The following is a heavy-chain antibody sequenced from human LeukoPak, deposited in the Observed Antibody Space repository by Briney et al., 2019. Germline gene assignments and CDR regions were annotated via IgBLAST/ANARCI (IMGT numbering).Heavy chain of an antibody. CDR1: GGSFSGYY. CDR3: ARVPTGA. CDR2: INHSGSI. Sequence: SETLSLTCAVYGGSFSGYYWSWIRQPPGKGLEWVGEINHSGSINHTPSIKSRVTITVDTSKSQFSPELSSVTAADTAVYYYARVPTGAWGQGTLVTVSS. J-gene: IGHJ5*02. V-gene: IGHV4-34*01. D-gene: IGHD7-27*01.